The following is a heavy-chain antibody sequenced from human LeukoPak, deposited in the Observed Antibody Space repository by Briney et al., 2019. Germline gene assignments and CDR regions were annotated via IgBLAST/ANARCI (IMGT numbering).Heavy chain of an antibody. CDR1: GGTFSNYA. J-gene: IGHJ4*02. Sequence: SVKVSCKASGGTFSNYAISWVRQAPGQGLEWMGGIIPIFGTANYAQKFQGRVTITADESTSTAYMELSSLRSEDTAVYYCARGRRFLEWLLYVLDFDYWGQGTLVTVSS. D-gene: IGHD3-3*01. CDR2: IIPIFGTA. CDR3: ARGRRFLEWLLYVLDFDY. V-gene: IGHV1-69*13.